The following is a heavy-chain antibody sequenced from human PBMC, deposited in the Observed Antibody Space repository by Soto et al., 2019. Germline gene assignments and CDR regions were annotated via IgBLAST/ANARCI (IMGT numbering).Heavy chain of an antibody. CDR1: GYSFTKFW. V-gene: IGHV5-10-1*01. Sequence: GESLKISCQGSGYSFTKFWISWVLQMPGQGLDWMGKIDPDDSHTDYSPSFQGHVTLSGDKSISSVYLEWSSLKATDSGTYYCARHGAVASDIEVTGSDAFNVWGQGTVVTV. CDR3: ARHGAVASDIEVTGSDAFNV. J-gene: IGHJ3*01. D-gene: IGHD6-19*01. CDR2: IDPDDSHT.